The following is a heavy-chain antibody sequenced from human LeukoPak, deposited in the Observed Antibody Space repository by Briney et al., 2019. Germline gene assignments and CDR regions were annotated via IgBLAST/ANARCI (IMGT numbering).Heavy chain of an antibody. J-gene: IGHJ3*02. D-gene: IGHD1-26*01. CDR1: GGSIRSSSYY. CDR3: ARTMDSGSYYTFDI. V-gene: IGHV4-39*01. CDR2: IYYSGST. Sequence: SETLSLTCTVSGGSIRSSSYYWGWIRQPPGKGLEWIGSIYYSGSTYYSPSLQSRLTISVDTAKNQFSLKLSSATAADTAVYFCARTMDSGSYYTFDIWGQGTMVTVSS.